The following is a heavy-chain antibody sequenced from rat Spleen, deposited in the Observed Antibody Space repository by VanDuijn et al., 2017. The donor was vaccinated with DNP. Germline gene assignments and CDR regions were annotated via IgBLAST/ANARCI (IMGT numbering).Heavy chain of an antibody. CDR1: GFTFSDYA. V-gene: IGHV5-17*01. CDR2: IIYDGSST. Sequence: EVQLVESGGGLVQPGNSLKLSCAASGFTFSDYAMAWVRQSPKKGLEWVATIIYDGSSTYYRDSVKGRFTISRDNAKSTLYLQMDSLRSEDTATYYCARLETDTYFDYWGQGVMVTVSS. CDR3: ARLETDTYFDY. J-gene: IGHJ2*01. D-gene: IGHD2-1*01.